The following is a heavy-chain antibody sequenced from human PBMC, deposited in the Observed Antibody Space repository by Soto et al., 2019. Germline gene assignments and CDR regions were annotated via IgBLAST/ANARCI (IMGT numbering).Heavy chain of an antibody. CDR1: GFTFSSYG. CDR3: AKKGYSGYDYWDYYYYGMDV. J-gene: IGHJ6*02. D-gene: IGHD5-12*01. CDR2: ISYDGSNK. Sequence: QVQLVESGGGVVQPGRSLRLSCAASGFTFSSYGMHWVRQAPGKGLEWVAVISYDGSNKYYADSVKGRFTISRDNSKNTXYXXMNSLRAEDTAVYYCAKKGYSGYDYWDYYYYGMDVWGQGTTVTVSS. V-gene: IGHV3-30*18.